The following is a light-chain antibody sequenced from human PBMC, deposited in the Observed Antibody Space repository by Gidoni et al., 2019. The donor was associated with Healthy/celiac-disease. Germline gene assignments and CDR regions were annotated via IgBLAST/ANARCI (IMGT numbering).Light chain of an antibody. CDR3: QTWGTGIQV. Sequence: QLVLTQSPSASASLGASVKLTCTLSSGHSSSAIAWHQQQPEKGPRYLMKLNSDGSHSKGDGIPDRFSGSSSGAERYLTISSLQSEDEADYYCQTWGTGIQVFGGGTKLTV. CDR1: SGHSSSA. J-gene: IGLJ2*01. V-gene: IGLV4-69*01. CDR2: LNSDGSH.